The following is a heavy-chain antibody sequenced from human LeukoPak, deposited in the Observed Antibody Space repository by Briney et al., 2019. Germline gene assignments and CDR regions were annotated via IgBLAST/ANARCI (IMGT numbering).Heavy chain of an antibody. CDR3: ARAGYYYDSSGPKFDY. V-gene: IGHV4-39*07. J-gene: IGHJ4*02. CDR1: GFTFSSYA. D-gene: IGHD3-22*01. Sequence: GSLRLSCAASGFTFSSYAMSWVRQPPGKGLEWIGSIYYSGSTYYNPSLKSRVTISVDTFKNQFSLKLSSVTAADTAVYYCARAGYYYDSSGPKFDYWGQGTLVTVSS. CDR2: IYYSGST.